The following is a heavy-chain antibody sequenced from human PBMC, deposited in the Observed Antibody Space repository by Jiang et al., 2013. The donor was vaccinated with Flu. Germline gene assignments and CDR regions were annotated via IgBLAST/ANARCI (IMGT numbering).Heavy chain of an antibody. V-gene: IGHV2-5*02. CDR2: IYWDDSK. D-gene: IGHD5-24*01. CDR3: AHGDGWLPDS. CDR1: GFSLSSYAVG. Sequence: KPTQTLTLTCTFSGFSLSSYAVGVHWIRQPHGKALEWLALIYWDDSKQYNTKPHPLRSRAHHHQGHPQKPKVILTMTNLDSVDTATYYCAHGDGWLPDSWGQGTLVTVSS. J-gene: IGHJ5*02.